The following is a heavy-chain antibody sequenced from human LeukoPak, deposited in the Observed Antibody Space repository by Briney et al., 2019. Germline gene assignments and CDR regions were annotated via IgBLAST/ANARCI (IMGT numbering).Heavy chain of an antibody. CDR1: GYTVTNYD. CDR3: ARGGLVATIDGGIDY. J-gene: IGHJ4*02. D-gene: IGHD5-12*01. CDR2: MNPNSGNT. V-gene: IGHV1-8*02. Sequence: GASVRVSCKASGYTVTNYDINWVRQATGQGLEWMGWMNPNSGNTGYAQNFQGRVTMTRDTSTNTAYMELSSLRYEDTAVYYCARGGLVATIDGGIDYWGQGILVTVSS.